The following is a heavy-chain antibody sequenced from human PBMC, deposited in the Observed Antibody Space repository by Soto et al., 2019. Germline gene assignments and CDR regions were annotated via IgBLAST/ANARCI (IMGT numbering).Heavy chain of an antibody. V-gene: IGHV1-3*01. CDR2: INAGNGNT. J-gene: IGHJ2*01. CDR1: GYTFTSYA. D-gene: IGHD1-26*01. CDR3: ARHVGSYWYFDL. Sequence: ASVKVSCKASGYTFTSYAMHWVRQAPGQRLEWMGWINAGNGNTKYYAESVRGRFTISTDNFKDTLYLQMNSLRVDDTAMYYCARHVGSYWYFDLWGRGTLVTVSS.